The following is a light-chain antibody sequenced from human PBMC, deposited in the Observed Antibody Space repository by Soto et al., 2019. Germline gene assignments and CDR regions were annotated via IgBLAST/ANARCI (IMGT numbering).Light chain of an antibody. CDR2: GNS. J-gene: IGLJ1*01. Sequence: QSVLTQPPSVSGAPGQRVTIPCTGSSSNIGAGYDVHWYQQLPGTVPKLLIYGNSNRPSGVPDRFSGSKSGTSASLAITGLQAEDEADYYCQSYDSCLSYVFGTGTKVTVL. CDR3: QSYDSCLSYV. CDR1: SSNIGAGYD. V-gene: IGLV1-40*01.